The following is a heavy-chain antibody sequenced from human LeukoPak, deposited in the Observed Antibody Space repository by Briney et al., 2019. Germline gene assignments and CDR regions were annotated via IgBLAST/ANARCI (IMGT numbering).Heavy chain of an antibody. CDR3: ARDRGPSMEMDY. D-gene: IGHD3-10*01. V-gene: IGHV3-74*01. Sequence: GGSLRLFCPASGFTFSSHWMHWVRQGPGKGLVWVSRINTYGSSTSYADSVKGRFTISRDNSKNTLYLQMNSLRAEDTAVYYCARDRGPSMEMDYWGQGTLVTVSS. CDR2: INTYGSST. CDR1: GFTFSSHW. J-gene: IGHJ4*02.